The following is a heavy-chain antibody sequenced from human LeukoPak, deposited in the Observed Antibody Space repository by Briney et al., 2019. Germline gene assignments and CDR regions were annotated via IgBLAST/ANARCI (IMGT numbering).Heavy chain of an antibody. D-gene: IGHD2-2*01. CDR2: ISGSVGST. CDR1: GFTFSSYA. CDR3: AKSGYCSSTSCYPRHYYYYGMDV. J-gene: IGHJ6*04. Sequence: PGGSVRLSCAASGFTFSSYAMSWVRQAPGKGLEWVSAISGSVGSTYYADSVKGRFTISRDNSKNTLYLQMNSLRAEDTAVYYCAKSGYCSSTSCYPRHYYYYGMDVWGKGTTVTVSS. V-gene: IGHV3-23*01.